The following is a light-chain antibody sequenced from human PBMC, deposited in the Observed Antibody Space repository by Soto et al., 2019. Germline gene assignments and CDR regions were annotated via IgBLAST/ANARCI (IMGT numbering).Light chain of an antibody. CDR2: GNS. Sequence: QSVLTQPPSVSGAPGQRVTLSCTGSSSTIGAGYDVHWYQQLPGTAPKLLIYGNSNRPSGVPDRFSGSKSGTSASLAITGLQAEDEADYYGQSYDSSLSGYVFGTGTNLTVL. V-gene: IGLV1-40*01. CDR1: SSTIGAGYD. CDR3: QSYDSSLSGYV. J-gene: IGLJ1*01.